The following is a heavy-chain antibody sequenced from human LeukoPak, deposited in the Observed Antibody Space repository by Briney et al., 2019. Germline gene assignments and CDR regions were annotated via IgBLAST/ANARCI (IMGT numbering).Heavy chain of an antibody. CDR3: ARAPHYYGSGLYYFDY. Sequence: GGSLRLSCAASGFTFSDYYMHWVRQAPGKGLEYVSAISPGGGSTYYANSVKGRFTMSRDNSKSTLYLQMGSLRAEDVAVYFCARAPHYYGSGLYYFDYWGQGTLVTVSS. CDR2: ISPGGGST. CDR1: GFTFSDYY. J-gene: IGHJ4*02. V-gene: IGHV3-64*01. D-gene: IGHD3-10*01.